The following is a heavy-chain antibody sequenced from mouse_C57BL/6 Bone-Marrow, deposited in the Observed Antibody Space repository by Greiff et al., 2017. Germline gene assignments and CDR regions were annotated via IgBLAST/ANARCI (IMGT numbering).Heavy chain of an antibody. J-gene: IGHJ4*01. CDR1: GYTFTSYW. CDR2: IDPYDSYT. Sequence: QVQLQQPGAELVMPGASVKLSCKASGYTFTSYWMHWVKQRPGQGLEWIGVIDPYDSYTKYNQKFKGKTTLTVDKSSSTAYMQLSSLTSEDAAVYYCARDGSSYSYAMDYWGQGTSVTVSS. CDR3: ARDGSSYSYAMDY. D-gene: IGHD1-1*01. V-gene: IGHV1-69*01.